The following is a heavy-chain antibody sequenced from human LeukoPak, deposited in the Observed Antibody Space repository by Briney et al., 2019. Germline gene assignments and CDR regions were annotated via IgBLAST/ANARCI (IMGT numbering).Heavy chain of an antibody. V-gene: IGHV4-59*01. CDR2: IYESGST. Sequence: PSETLSLTCTVSGGSISNYYWSWIRQPPGKGLEWIGYIYESGSTNYNPSLKSRVTMSLDTSKNQFSLKLSSVTAADTAVHYCARDCYDSSGCFDYWGQGTLVTVSS. CDR1: GGSISNYY. CDR3: ARDCYDSSGCFDY. D-gene: IGHD3-22*01. J-gene: IGHJ4*02.